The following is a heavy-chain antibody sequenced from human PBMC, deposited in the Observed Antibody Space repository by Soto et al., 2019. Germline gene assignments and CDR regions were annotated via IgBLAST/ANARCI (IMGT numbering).Heavy chain of an antibody. CDR3: ARAWSVTTHYYYYGMDV. D-gene: IGHD4-17*01. CDR2: IKQDGSEK. CDR1: GFTFSSYW. Sequence: EVQLVESGGGLVQPGGSLRLSCAASGFTFSSYWMSWVRQAPGKGLEWVANIKQDGSEKYYVDSVKGRFTISRDNAKNSLYLQMNSLRAEDTAVYYCARAWSVTTHYYYYGMDVWGQGTTVTVSS. J-gene: IGHJ6*02. V-gene: IGHV3-7*03.